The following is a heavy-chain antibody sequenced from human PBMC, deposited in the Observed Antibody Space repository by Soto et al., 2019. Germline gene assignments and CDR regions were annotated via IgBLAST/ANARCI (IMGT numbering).Heavy chain of an antibody. Sequence: SETLSLTCTVSGGSISSYYWSWIRQPPGKGLEWIGYIYYSGSTNYNPSLKSRVTISVDTSTNQFSLKLSSVTAADTAVYYCARDPVGGTHFDYWGQGAPVTVSS. D-gene: IGHD1-26*01. CDR2: IYYSGST. V-gene: IGHV4-59*12. CDR3: ARDPVGGTHFDY. CDR1: GGSISSYY. J-gene: IGHJ4*02.